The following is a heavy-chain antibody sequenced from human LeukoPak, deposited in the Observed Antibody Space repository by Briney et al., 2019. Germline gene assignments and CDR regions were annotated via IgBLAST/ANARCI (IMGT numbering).Heavy chain of an antibody. V-gene: IGHV1-18*01. CDR3: ARGWGIPAPISWFDP. CDR2: ISAYNGNT. J-gene: IGHJ5*02. Sequence: ASVEVSCKASGYTFTSYGISWVRQAPGQGLEWMGWISAYNGNTNYAQKLQGRVTITTDESSSTAYMELSSLRSDDTAIYYCARGWGIPAPISWFDPWGQGTLVTVSS. CDR1: GYTFTSYG. D-gene: IGHD2-2*01.